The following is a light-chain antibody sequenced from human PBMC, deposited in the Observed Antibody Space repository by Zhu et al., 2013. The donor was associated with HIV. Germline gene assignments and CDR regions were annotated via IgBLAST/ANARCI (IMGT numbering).Light chain of an antibody. CDR2: KAS. V-gene: IGKV1-5*03. CDR3: QQYNSYSS. J-gene: IGKJ2*03. Sequence: DIQMTQSPSTLSASVGDRVTITCRASQSISRSLAWYQQKPGKAPKLLIYKASTLLSGVPSRFSGSGSGTEFTLTISSLQPDDFATYYCQQYNSYSSFGQGTKAGDQT. CDR1: QSISRS.